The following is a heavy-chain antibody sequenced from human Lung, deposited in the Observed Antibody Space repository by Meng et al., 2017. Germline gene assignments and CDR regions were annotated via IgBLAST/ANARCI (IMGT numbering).Heavy chain of an antibody. CDR3: ARGPTTMAHDFDY. Sequence: QGQLQQWGAGLLQPSESLSLTCVVSGGSFSDYDWIWIRQPPGKGLEWIGEINHSGSTNYNPSLESRATISVDTSQNNLSLKLSSVTAADSAVYYCARGPTTMAHDFDYWGQGTLVTVSS. D-gene: IGHD4-11*01. J-gene: IGHJ4*02. CDR1: GGSFSDYD. V-gene: IGHV4-34*01. CDR2: INHSGST.